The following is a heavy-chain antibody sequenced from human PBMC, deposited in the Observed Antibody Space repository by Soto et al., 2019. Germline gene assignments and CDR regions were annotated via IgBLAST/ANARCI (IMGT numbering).Heavy chain of an antibody. CDR1: GGSISSYY. V-gene: IGHV4-59*08. Sequence: QVQLQESGPGLVKPSETLSLTCTVSGGSISSYYWSWIRQPPGKGLEWIGYIYYSGSTNYNPSLKSRVTIPVDTSNNQFSLKLSSVTAADTAVYYCARHRLEWGDLGELSLGDAFDIWGQGTMVTVSS. CDR2: IYYSGST. CDR3: ARHRLEWGDLGELSLGDAFDI. J-gene: IGHJ3*02. D-gene: IGHD3-16*02.